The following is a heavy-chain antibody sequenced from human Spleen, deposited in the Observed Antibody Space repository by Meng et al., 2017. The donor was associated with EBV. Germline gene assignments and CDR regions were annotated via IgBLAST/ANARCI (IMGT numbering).Heavy chain of an antibody. D-gene: IGHD4-23*01. Sequence: QGQLVQSGAEGKRPGASVKVSLKASGYRFIAYSMYWVRKAPGQGLEWMGRINPHSGDTNSAQKFQGRVTMTRDTSISTAYLELSGLRSDDTAVYYCARIWDYGGDSGEDYWGQGTLVTVAS. V-gene: IGHV1-2*06. J-gene: IGHJ4*02. CDR2: INPHSGDT. CDR1: GYRFIAYS. CDR3: ARIWDYGGDSGEDY.